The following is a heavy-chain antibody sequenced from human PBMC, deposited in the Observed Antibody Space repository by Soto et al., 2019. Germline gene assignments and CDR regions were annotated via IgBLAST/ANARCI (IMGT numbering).Heavy chain of an antibody. J-gene: IGHJ6*02. CDR1: GFTFSSYA. Sequence: QVQLVESGGGVVQPGRSLRLSCAASGFTFSSYAMHWVRQAPGKGLEWVAVISYDGSNKYYADSVKGRFTISRDNSKNTLYLQMNSLRAEDNAVYYCARDRSIAARRGVYYYYGMDVWGQGNTVTVSS. CDR3: ARDRSIAARRGVYYYYGMDV. D-gene: IGHD6-6*01. CDR2: ISYDGSNK. V-gene: IGHV3-30-3*01.